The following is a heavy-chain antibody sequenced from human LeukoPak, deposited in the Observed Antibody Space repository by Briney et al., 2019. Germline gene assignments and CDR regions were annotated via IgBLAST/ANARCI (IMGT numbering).Heavy chain of an antibody. J-gene: IGHJ6*02. CDR1: GGSISSSSYY. CDR2: IYYSGST. V-gene: IGHV4-39*07. CDR3: ARADESLVYGMDV. Sequence: PSETLSLTCTVSGGSISSSSYYWGWIRQPPGKGLEWIGSIYYSGSTYYNPSLKSRVAISVDTSRNQLSLKLRSVTAADTAIYYCARADESLVYGMDVWGPGTTVIVSS.